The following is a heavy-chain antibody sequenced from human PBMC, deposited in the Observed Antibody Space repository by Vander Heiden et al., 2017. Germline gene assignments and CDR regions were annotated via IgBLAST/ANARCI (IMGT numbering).Heavy chain of an antibody. D-gene: IGHD4-17*01. V-gene: IGHV1-2*06. CDR1: GYTFTGHY. Sequence: VQLVQPGAEVKKPGASVKVSCKAYGYTFTGHYMHWVRQAPGQGLEWMGRINPNSGGTNYAQKFQGRVTMTRDTSISTAYMELSRLRSDDTAVYYCARMAPYGDYVDDYWGQGTLVTVSS. CDR3: ARMAPYGDYVDDY. CDR2: INPNSGGT. J-gene: IGHJ4*02.